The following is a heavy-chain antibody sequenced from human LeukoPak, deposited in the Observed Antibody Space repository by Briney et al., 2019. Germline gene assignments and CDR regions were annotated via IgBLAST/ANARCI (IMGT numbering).Heavy chain of an antibody. CDR1: GITLSNYG. J-gene: IGHJ4*02. D-gene: IGHD1-26*01. V-gene: IGHV3-23*01. CDR3: ARDGRQWEQRPFDY. Sequence: GGSLRLSCAVSGITLSNYGMSWVRQAPGKGLEWVAGISGSGGSTNYADSVKGRFTISRDSPKNTLYLQMNSLRAEDTAVYFCARDGRQWEQRPFDYWGQGTLVTVSS. CDR2: ISGSGGST.